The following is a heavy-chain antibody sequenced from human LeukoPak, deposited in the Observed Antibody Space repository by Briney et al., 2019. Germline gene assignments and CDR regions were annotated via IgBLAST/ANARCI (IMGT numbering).Heavy chain of an antibody. V-gene: IGHV3-30*02. CDR3: AKEGSDSSGYYYVPLFYYYYMDV. CDR1: GLTFSSYG. Sequence: GGSLRLSCAASGLTFSSYGMHWVRQAPGKGLEWVAFIRYDGSNKYYADSVKGRFTISRDNSKNTLYLQMNSLRAEDTAVYYCAKEGSDSSGYYYVPLFYYYYMDVWGKGTTVTVSS. CDR2: IRYDGSNK. J-gene: IGHJ6*03. D-gene: IGHD3-22*01.